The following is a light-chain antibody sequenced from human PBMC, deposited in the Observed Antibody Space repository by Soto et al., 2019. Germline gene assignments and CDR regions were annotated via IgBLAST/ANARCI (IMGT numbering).Light chain of an antibody. CDR3: QQVKSYPRT. J-gene: IGKJ4*01. CDR1: QAITNN. CDR2: EES. V-gene: IGKV1-9*01. Sequence: DIHLTQSPSSLSASVGDRVTITCXASQAITNNLAWYQQKPGNPPKLLIYEESTLHSGVPSRFSGRKVGTQFILTIDSLQPEDFATYYCQQVKSYPRTFGGGTKVDI.